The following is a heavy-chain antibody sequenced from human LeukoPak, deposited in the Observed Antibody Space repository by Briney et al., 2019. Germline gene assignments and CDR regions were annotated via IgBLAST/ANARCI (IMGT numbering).Heavy chain of an antibody. CDR1: GFTFSSYA. J-gene: IGHJ6*02. CDR2: ISGSGGST. V-gene: IGHV3-23*01. D-gene: IGHD3-9*01. Sequence: PGGSLRLSCAASGFTFSSYAMSWVRQAPGKGLEWVSAISGSGGSTYYADSVKGRFTISRDNSKNTLYLQMNSLRAGDTAVYYCATQYFDWLDLYYGMDVWGQGTTVTVSS. CDR3: ATQYFDWLDLYYGMDV.